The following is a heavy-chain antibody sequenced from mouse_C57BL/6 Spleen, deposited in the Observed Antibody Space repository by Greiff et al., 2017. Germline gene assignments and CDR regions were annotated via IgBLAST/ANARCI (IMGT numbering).Heavy chain of an antibody. CDR3: ASYSNPSPWCAY. CDR2: IWTGGGT. V-gene: IGHV2-9-1*01. D-gene: IGHD2-5*01. J-gene: IGHJ3*01. CDR1: GFSLTSYA. Sequence: VQGVESGPGLVAPSQSLSITCTVSGFSLTSYAISWVRQPPGKGLEWLGVIWTGGGTNYNSALKSRLSISKDNSKSQVFLKMNSLQTDDTARYYCASYSNPSPWCAYWGQGTLVTVSA.